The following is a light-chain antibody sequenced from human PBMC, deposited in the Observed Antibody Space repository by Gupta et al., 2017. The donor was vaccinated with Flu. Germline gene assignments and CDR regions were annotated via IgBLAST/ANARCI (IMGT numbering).Light chain of an antibody. V-gene: IGLV1-44*01. CDR1: DSNVGRNT. CDR2: SND. J-gene: IGLJ1*01. Sequence: QSGLTPPPSASGTPGPRVTISCSGSDSNVGRNTVNWYQHLPGEAPKLVIYSNDKRPSGVPDRFGGSKSGTSASLAITGLQSEDEAEYYCASWDDNENVVFLFGTGTKLTVL. CDR3: ASWDDNENVVFL.